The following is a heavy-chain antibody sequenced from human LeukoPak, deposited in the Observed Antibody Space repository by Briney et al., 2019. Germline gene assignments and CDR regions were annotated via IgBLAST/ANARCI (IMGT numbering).Heavy chain of an antibody. J-gene: IGHJ6*03. CDR2: INHSGST. V-gene: IGHV4-34*01. CDR3: ARGPQRGSFYYYYYYMDV. Sequence: SETMSLTCALYSGYFSGYSWGWIRQLHEGVMGWNGEINHSGSTNYNPCLKTRVTISVDTSKNQFSLKQSSVTAADTAVYYCARGPQRGSFYYYYYYMDVWGKGTTVTVSS. D-gene: IGHD3-10*01. CDR1: SGYFSGYS.